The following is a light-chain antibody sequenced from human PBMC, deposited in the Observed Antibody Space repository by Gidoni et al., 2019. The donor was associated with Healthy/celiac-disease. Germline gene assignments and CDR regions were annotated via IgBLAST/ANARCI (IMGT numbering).Light chain of an antibody. Sequence: EIVMTQSPATLSVSPGERATLSCRASQSVSNNLAWYQQKPGQAPRLLIYGASARATGIPDRFSGSGSGTEFTLTISSLQSEDFAVYYCQQYNKWPPWTFGQGTKVEIK. V-gene: IGKV3-15*01. CDR1: QSVSNN. CDR2: GAS. CDR3: QQYNKWPPWT. J-gene: IGKJ1*01.